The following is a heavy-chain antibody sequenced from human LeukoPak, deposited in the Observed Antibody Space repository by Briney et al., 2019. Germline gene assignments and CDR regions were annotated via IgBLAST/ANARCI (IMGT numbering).Heavy chain of an antibody. J-gene: IGHJ4*02. CDR3: AKDFGYDVVVAAYFDF. CDR1: GFTFSSYA. Sequence: PGGSLRLSCAASGFTFSSYAMSWVRQAPGKGLEWVSAISGSGGSTYYADSVKGRFTISRDNSKNTLYLQMNSLRAEDTAVYYCAKDFGYDVVVAAYFDFWGQGTLVTVSS. CDR2: ISGSGGST. D-gene: IGHD2-15*01. V-gene: IGHV3-23*01.